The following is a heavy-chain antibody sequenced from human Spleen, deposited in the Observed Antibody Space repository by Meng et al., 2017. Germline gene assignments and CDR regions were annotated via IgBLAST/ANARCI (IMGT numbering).Heavy chain of an antibody. CDR1: GFSFSSYA. CDR3: EKYSYGLGDYLDY. V-gene: IGHV3-23*01. J-gene: IGHJ4*02. Sequence: GGSLRLSCSASGFSFSSYAMSWVRHAPGKGLEWVSALSGGGFTTYYADSVKGRFTISRHNSTNTLYLQMNSLRAEDTALYYCEKYSYGLGDYLDYWAQGPL. CDR2: LSGGGFTT. D-gene: IGHD3-10*01.